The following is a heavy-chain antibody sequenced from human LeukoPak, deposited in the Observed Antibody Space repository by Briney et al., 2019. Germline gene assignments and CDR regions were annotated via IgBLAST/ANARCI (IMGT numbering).Heavy chain of an antibody. D-gene: IGHD3-22*01. CDR3: ARAPFAGYYDSSAYPDY. CDR2: IWYDGSNK. J-gene: IGHJ4*02. V-gene: IGHV3-33*08. Sequence: GGSLRLSCAASGFTFSSYGMHWVRQAPGKGLGWVALIWYDGSNKYYADSVKGRFTISRDNSKNTLYLQMNSLRAEDTAVYYCARAPFAGYYDSSAYPDYWGQGTLVTVSS. CDR1: GFTFSSYG.